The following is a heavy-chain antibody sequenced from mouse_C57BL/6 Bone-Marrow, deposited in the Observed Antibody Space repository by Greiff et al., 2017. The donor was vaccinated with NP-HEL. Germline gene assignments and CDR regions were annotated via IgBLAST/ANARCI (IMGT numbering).Heavy chain of an antibody. CDR3: ARSRDYYGSRGY. J-gene: IGHJ2*01. CDR1: GYTFTSYG. CDR2: IYPRSGNT. D-gene: IGHD1-1*01. V-gene: IGHV1-81*01. Sequence: VQLVESGAELARPGASVMLSCKASGYTFTSYGISWVKQRTGQGLEWIGEIYPRSGNTYYNEKFKGKATLTADKSSSTAYMELRSLTSEDSAVYFCARSRDYYGSRGYWGQGTTLTVSS.